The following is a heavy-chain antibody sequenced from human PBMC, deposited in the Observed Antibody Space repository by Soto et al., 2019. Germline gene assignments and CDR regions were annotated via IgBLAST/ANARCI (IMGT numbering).Heavy chain of an antibody. CDR3: ASSTVFGVIALTSTTWLDP. CDR2: IITVFSAT. J-gene: IGHJ5*02. D-gene: IGHD3-3*01. CDR1: GGTFNNYA. Sequence: QVHLIQSGAEVKKPGSSVKVSCKASGGTFNNYAFSWVRQAPGQGPEWMGGIITVFSATHYAQNFQGRVTISANESTKTGYLDLSSLRSDDSAVYFCASSTVFGVIALTSTTWLDPWGQGTLVSVSS. V-gene: IGHV1-69*01.